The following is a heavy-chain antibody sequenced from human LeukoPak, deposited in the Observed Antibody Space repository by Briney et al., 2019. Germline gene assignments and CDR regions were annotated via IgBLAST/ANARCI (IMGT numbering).Heavy chain of an antibody. Sequence: SETLSLTCTVSGGSISSYYWSWIRQPPGKGLEWIGYIYYSGSTNYNPSLKSRVTISVDTSKNQFSLKLSSVTAADTAVYYCARVGYDILTGYYKPHYYFDYWGQGTLVTVSS. J-gene: IGHJ4*02. CDR2: IYYSGST. D-gene: IGHD3-9*01. CDR3: ARVGYDILTGYYKPHYYFDY. V-gene: IGHV4-59*01. CDR1: GGSISSYY.